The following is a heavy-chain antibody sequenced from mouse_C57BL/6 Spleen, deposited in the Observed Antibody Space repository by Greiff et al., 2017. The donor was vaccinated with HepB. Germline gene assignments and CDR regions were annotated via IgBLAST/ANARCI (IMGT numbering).Heavy chain of an antibody. CDR1: GYTFTSYW. Sequence: QVQLQQPGAELVRPGSSVKLSCKASGYTFTSYWMHWVKQRPIQGLEWIGNIDPSDSETHYNQKFKDKATLTVDKSSSTAYMQLSSLTSEDSAVYYCARKGNYYGNGYWYFDVWGTGTTVTVSS. D-gene: IGHD2-1*01. J-gene: IGHJ1*03. CDR3: ARKGNYYGNGYWYFDV. CDR2: IDPSDSET. V-gene: IGHV1-52*01.